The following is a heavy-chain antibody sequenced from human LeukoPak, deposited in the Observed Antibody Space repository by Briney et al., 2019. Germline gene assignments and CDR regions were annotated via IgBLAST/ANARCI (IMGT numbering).Heavy chain of an antibody. Sequence: GGSLRLSCAASGFTFSSYAMHWVRQAPGKGLEWVAVISYDGSNKYYADSVKGRFTISRDNSKNTLYLQMNSLRAEDTAVYYCARGLPKNGYPYYYYYGMDVWGKGTTVTVSS. CDR2: ISYDGSNK. D-gene: IGHD5-18*01. J-gene: IGHJ6*04. CDR3: ARGLPKNGYPYYYYYGMDV. V-gene: IGHV3-30*04. CDR1: GFTFSSYA.